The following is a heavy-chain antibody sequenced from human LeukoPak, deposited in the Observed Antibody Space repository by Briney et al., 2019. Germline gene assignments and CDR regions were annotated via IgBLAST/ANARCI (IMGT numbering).Heavy chain of an antibody. D-gene: IGHD3-9*01. CDR1: GGSSNNYY. CDR2: IYYSGST. V-gene: IGHV4-59*01. J-gene: IGHJ4*02. Sequence: SETLSLTCTVSGGSSNNYYWSWIRQPPGKGLEWIAYIYYSGSTNCNPSLKSRVTISIDTSKNQFSLKLSSVTAADMAVYYCARGPTRYYFDYWGQGTPVTVSS. CDR3: ARGPTRYYFDY.